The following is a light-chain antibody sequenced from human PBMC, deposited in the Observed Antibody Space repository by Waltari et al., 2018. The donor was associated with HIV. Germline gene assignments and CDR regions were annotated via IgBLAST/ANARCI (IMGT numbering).Light chain of an antibody. CDR2: AAY. Sequence: EIVLTQSPGTLSLSPGARATLSCRASQTVSSSYLAWYRQKPGQTPRLLIYAAYRRATGVPDRVSGGGSGTDFTLTISSLEPEDFAVYYCQHYGDSLTFGQGTKVEIK. CDR1: QTVSSSY. V-gene: IGKV3-20*01. J-gene: IGKJ2*01. CDR3: QHYGDSLT.